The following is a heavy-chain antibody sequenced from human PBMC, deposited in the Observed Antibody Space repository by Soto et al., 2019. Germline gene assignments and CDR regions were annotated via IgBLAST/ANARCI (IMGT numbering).Heavy chain of an antibody. J-gene: IGHJ4*02. CDR3: ATQQWLVRYYFDY. D-gene: IGHD6-19*01. CDR1: GFTFSSYA. Sequence: PGGSLRLSCAASGFTFSSYAVSWVRQAPGKGLEWVSVISGSGGSTYYADSVKGRFTISRDNSKNTLYLQMNSLRAEDTAVYYCATQQWLVRYYFDYWGQGTLVTVSS. CDR2: ISGSGGST. V-gene: IGHV3-23*01.